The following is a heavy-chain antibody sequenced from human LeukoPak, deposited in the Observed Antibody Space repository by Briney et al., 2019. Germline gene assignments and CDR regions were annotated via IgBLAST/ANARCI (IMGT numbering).Heavy chain of an antibody. Sequence: SETLSLTCTVSGGSISSYFWSWFRQPPGKGLEWIGYISYSGSTNYNPSLKSRITISLDTSKNQFSLKLSSVTAADTAVYYCARRRERRRTDRFDCFDYWGQGALVAVSS. D-gene: IGHD1-26*01. CDR3: ARRRERRRTDRFDCFDY. V-gene: IGHV4-59*08. CDR1: GGSISSYF. CDR2: ISYSGST. J-gene: IGHJ4*02.